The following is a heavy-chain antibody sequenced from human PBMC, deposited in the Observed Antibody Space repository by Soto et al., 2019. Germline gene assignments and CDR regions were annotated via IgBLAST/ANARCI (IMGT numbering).Heavy chain of an antibody. CDR1: EFSLSTSAMC. J-gene: IGHJ5*02. Sequence: GSGPRVVNPTQTLTLTCTFSEFSLSTSAMCVSWIRQPPGKSLEWLALIDWDDDKYYSTSLKTRLTISKDTSKNQVVLTMTNMDPVDTATYYCARIMAAYEGWFDPWGQGTLVTVSS. V-gene: IGHV2-70*01. CDR2: IDWDDDK. CDR3: ARIMAAYEGWFDP. D-gene: IGHD5-12*01.